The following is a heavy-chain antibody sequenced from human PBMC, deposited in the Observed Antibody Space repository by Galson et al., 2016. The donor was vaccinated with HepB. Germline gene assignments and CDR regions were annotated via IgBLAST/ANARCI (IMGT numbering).Heavy chain of an antibody. Sequence: QSGAEVTKPGESLKISCKGSGYSFSPYWIGWVRQMPGKGLEWMAIIYPGDSNIKYSPSFQGQVTISVDKSISSAYLQWSSLKASDSAMYYCARRGAYNFGWYFDLWGRGTLVTVSS. CDR2: IYPGDSNI. D-gene: IGHD5-24*01. CDR3: ARRGAYNFGWYFDL. V-gene: IGHV5-51*01. J-gene: IGHJ2*01. CDR1: GYSFSPYW.